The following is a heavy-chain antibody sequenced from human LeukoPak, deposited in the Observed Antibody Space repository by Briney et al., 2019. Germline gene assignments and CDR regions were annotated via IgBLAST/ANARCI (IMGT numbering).Heavy chain of an antibody. CDR1: GGSFSGYY. V-gene: IGHV4-34*01. Sequence: SETLSLTCAVYGGSFSGYYWSWIRQPPRKGLEWIGEINHSGSTNYNPSLKSRVTISVDTSKNQFSLKLSSVTAADTAVYYCARGFLTTVSYYFDYWGQGTLVTVSS. D-gene: IGHD4-11*01. J-gene: IGHJ4*02. CDR2: INHSGST. CDR3: ARGFLTTVSYYFDY.